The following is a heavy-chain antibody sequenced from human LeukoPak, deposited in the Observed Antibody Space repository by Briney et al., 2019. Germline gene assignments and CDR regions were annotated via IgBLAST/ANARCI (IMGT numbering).Heavy chain of an antibody. Sequence: AASVKVSCKASGYTFTSYDINWVRQAPGQGLEWMGWMNPHSGNTFYAQKFQGRVTMTRDTSINTASMELSSLRSEDTAVYYCARDQEAFDYWGQGTLVTVSS. V-gene: IGHV1-8*01. CDR1: GYTFTSYD. CDR2: MNPHSGNT. J-gene: IGHJ4*02. CDR3: ARDQEAFDY.